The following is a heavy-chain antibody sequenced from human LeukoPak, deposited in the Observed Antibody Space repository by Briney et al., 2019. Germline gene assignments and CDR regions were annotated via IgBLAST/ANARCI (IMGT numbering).Heavy chain of an antibody. CDR3: ARDPARGYQLLYARY. V-gene: IGHV3-30*04. Sequence: GGSLRLSCAASGFTFSSYAMHWVRQAPGKGLEWVAVISYDGSNKYYADSVKGRFTISRDNSKNTLYLQMSSLRAEDTAVYYCARDPARGYQLLYARYWGQGTLVTVSS. J-gene: IGHJ4*02. D-gene: IGHD2-2*02. CDR2: ISYDGSNK. CDR1: GFTFSSYA.